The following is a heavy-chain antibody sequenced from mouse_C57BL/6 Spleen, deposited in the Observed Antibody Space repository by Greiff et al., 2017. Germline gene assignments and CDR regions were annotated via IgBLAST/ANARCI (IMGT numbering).Heavy chain of an antibody. V-gene: IGHV5-6*01. CDR3: AREGELGQWYFDV. CDR2: ISSGGSYT. J-gene: IGHJ1*03. Sequence: EVQVVESGGDLVKPGGSLKLSCAASGFTFSSYGMSWVRQTPDKRLEWVATISSGGSYTYYPDSVKGRFTISRDNAKNTLYLQMSSLKSEDTAMYYCAREGELGQWYFDVWGTGTTVTVSS. D-gene: IGHD4-1*01. CDR1: GFTFSSYG.